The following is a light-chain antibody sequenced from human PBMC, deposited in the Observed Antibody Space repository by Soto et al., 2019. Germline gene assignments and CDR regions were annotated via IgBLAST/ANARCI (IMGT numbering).Light chain of an antibody. V-gene: IGLV2-23*02. CDR2: EVS. CDR1: SSDVGGYNL. CDR3: CSYAGTSTHTV. J-gene: IGLJ7*01. Sequence: QSVLTQPASVSGSPGQSITISCTGTSSDVGGYNLVSWYQQHPGKAPKLMISEVSKRPSGISDRFSGSKSGSTASLTISGLQAEDEADSYCCSYAGTSTHTVFGGGTQLPVL.